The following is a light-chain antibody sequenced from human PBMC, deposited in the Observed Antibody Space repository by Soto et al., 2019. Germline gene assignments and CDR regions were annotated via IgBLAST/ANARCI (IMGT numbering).Light chain of an antibody. J-gene: IGKJ5*01. Sequence: EIVLTQSPATLSLSPGERATLSCRASQSFSSYLAWYQQKPGQPPRLLMYDASNRATGTPARFSGSGSGTDFTLTISSLEAEDFGIYYCQQRNTWPITFGQGTRLEIK. CDR3: QQRNTWPIT. CDR1: QSFSSY. CDR2: DAS. V-gene: IGKV3-11*01.